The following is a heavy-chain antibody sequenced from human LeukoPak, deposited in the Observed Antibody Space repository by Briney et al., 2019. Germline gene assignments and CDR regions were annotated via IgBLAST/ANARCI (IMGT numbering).Heavy chain of an antibody. Sequence: SETLSLTCTVSGGSISSYYWSWIRQPPGQGLKWIGNIYYSESTNYNPSLKSRVTISVNTSKNDFSLMLSPRTAATTASYYGAREGYYGSGTNWFDPWGQGTLVTVSS. CDR3: AREGYYGSGTNWFDP. D-gene: IGHD3-10*01. CDR1: GGSISSYY. V-gene: IGHV4-59*01. J-gene: IGHJ5*02. CDR2: IYYSEST.